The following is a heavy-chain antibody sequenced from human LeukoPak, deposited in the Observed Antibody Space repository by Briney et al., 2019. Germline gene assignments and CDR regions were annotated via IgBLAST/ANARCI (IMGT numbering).Heavy chain of an antibody. CDR1: GFTFSGAA. CDR2: IRGKANNYAT. V-gene: IGHV3-73*01. J-gene: IGHJ4*02. Sequence: PGGSLRLSCAASGFTFSGAAMHWVRQASGKGLEWVGRIRGKANNYATAYGASMQGRFTISRDDSKNTAFLQVDSLKTEDTAFYYCASSGDTRLALGYWGQGTLVTVSS. D-gene: IGHD5-12*01. CDR3: ASSGDTRLALGY.